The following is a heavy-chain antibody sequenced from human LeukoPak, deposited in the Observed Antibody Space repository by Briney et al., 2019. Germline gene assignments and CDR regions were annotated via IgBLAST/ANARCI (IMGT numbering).Heavy chain of an antibody. V-gene: IGHV3-9*01. Sequence: PGGSLRLSFAASGFTFDDYAMHWGRQAPGKVLEWVSGISWNSGSIGYADSVKGRFTISRDNAKNSLYLQMNSLRAEDTALYYCAKDSQRMYCSRGSCYASWFDPWGQGTLVTVSS. CDR3: AKDSQRMYCSRGSCYASWFDP. D-gene: IGHD2-15*01. J-gene: IGHJ5*02. CDR2: ISWNSGSI. CDR1: GFTFDDYA.